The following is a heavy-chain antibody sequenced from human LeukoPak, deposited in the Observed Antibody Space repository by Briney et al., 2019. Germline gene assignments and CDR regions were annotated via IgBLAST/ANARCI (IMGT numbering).Heavy chain of an antibody. Sequence: ASVKVSCKASGYTFTSYGISWVRQAPGQRLEWMGWISAYNGNTNYAQKLQGRVTMTTDTSTSTAYVELRSLRADDTAVYYCASCYYGSGTHRAFDVWGRGTMVTVSS. D-gene: IGHD3-10*01. V-gene: IGHV1-18*01. CDR1: GYTFTSYG. CDR3: ASCYYGSGTHRAFDV. CDR2: ISAYNGNT. J-gene: IGHJ3*01.